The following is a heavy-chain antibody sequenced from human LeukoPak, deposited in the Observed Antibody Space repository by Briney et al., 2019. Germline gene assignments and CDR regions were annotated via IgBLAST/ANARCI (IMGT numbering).Heavy chain of an antibody. V-gene: IGHV3-30*02. J-gene: IGHJ6*03. Sequence: GGSLRLSCAASGFTFSSYGMHWVRQAPGKGLEWVAFIRYDGLNKYYADSVKGRFTISRDNSKNTLYLQMNSLRAEDTAVYYCARKNNWNTNYRYYYYYMDVWGKGTTVTISS. D-gene: IGHD1-20*01. CDR2: IRYDGLNK. CDR3: ARKNNWNTNYRYYYYYMDV. CDR1: GFTFSSYG.